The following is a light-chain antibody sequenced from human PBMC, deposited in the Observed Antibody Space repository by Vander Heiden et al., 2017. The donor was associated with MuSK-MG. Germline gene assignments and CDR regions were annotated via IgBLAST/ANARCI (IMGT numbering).Light chain of an antibody. CDR1: QIISSC. J-gene: IGKJ1*01. CDR2: AAS. CDR3: HQSYTDPWT. Sequence: DIQMTQSPSSLSASVGDRVTITCRTSQIISSCLNWYQQKPGKAPELLISAASTLQSGVPSRFSGSGSGTDFTLTISCLQPEDFASYHCHQSYTDPWTFGQGTTVEIK. V-gene: IGKV1-39*01.